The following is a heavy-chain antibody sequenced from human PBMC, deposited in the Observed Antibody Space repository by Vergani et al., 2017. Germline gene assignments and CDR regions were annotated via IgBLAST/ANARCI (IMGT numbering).Heavy chain of an antibody. V-gene: IGHV3-9*01. CDR2: ISWNSGST. J-gene: IGHJ4*02. CDR3: AKDIRAIPNSGYEY. Sequence: EVQLVESGGGLVQPGRSLRLSCAASGFTFDDYAMHWVRQAPGKGLEWVSGISWNSGSTGYADSVKGRFTISRDNAQNSLYLQMNSLRAEDTALYYCAKDIRAIPNSGYEYWGQGTLVTVSS. CDR1: GFTFDDYA. D-gene: IGHD5-12*01.